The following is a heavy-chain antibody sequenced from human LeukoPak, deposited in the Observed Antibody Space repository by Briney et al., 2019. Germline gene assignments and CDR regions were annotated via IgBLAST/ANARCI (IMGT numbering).Heavy chain of an antibody. V-gene: IGHV6-1*01. J-gene: IGHJ6*03. CDR2: TYYRSKWYN. CDR3: ARVNYYYYYMDV. CDR1: GDSVSSNSAA. Sequence: SQTLSLTCAISGDSVSSNSAAWNWIRQSPSRGLEWLGRTYYRSKWYNDYAVSVKSRITINPDTSKNQFSLKLSSVTAADTAVYYCARVNYYYYYMDVWGKGTTVTISS.